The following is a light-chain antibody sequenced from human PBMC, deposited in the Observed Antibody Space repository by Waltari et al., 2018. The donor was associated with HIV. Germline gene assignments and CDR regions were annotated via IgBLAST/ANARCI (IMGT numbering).Light chain of an antibody. V-gene: IGLV2-23*02. CDR1: SSDVGDYNY. J-gene: IGLJ2*01. CDR3: CSYAGSSTVV. Sequence: QSALTQPASVSGSPGPSIPIPCTGTSSDVGDYNYVSWYQQHPGKAPKLMIYDVNKRPSGVSNRFSGSKSGNTASLTISGLQAEDEADYYCCSYAGSSTVVFGGGTKLTVL. CDR2: DVN.